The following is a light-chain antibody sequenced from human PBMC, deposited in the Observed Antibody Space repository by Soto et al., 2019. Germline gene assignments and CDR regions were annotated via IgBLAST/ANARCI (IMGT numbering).Light chain of an antibody. CDR1: SSDVGSYNL. CDR3: CSYAGSHVV. Sequence: QSVLTQPDSVSGSPGQSITISCTGTSSDVGSYNLVSWYQQHPGKAPKLMIYEGSKRPSGVSNRFSGSKSGNTASLTISGLQAEDEADYYCCSYAGSHVVFGGGTKLTVL. J-gene: IGLJ2*01. CDR2: EGS. V-gene: IGLV2-23*01.